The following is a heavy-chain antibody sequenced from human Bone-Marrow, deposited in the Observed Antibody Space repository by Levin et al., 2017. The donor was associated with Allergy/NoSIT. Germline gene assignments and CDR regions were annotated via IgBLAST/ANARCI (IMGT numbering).Heavy chain of an antibody. CDR3: AKAANYYDSSGYRLNWFDP. CDR2: ISGSGGST. V-gene: IGHV3-23*01. CDR1: GFTFSSYA. D-gene: IGHD3-22*01. J-gene: IGHJ5*02. Sequence: GGSLRLSCAASGFTFSSYAMSWVRQAPGKGLEWVSAISGSGGSTYYADSVKGRFTISRDNSKNTLYLQMNSLRAEDTAVYYCAKAANYYDSSGYRLNWFDPWGQGTLVTVSS.